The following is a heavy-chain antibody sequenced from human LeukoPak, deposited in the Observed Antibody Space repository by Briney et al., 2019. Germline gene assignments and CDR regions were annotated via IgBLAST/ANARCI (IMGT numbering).Heavy chain of an antibody. CDR2: IWYDGSQK. Sequence: GGSLRLSCATSGFTFSSYGFHWVRQALGKGLEWVAVIWYDGSQKYYLDSVKGRFTISRDSFDNTVYLQMSGLRAEDTAVYYCARDLGHFSRGASYFDYWGQGALVTVSS. CDR1: GFTFSSYG. CDR3: ARDLGHFSRGASYFDY. J-gene: IGHJ4*02. V-gene: IGHV3-33*01. D-gene: IGHD4/OR15-4a*01.